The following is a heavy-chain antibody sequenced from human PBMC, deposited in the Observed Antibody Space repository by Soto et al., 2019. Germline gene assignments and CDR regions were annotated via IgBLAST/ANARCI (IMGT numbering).Heavy chain of an antibody. CDR1: GFTFSGSS. CDR2: IRSKANTYAT. Sequence: EVQLVESGGGLVQPGGSLKLSCAASGFTFSGSSMHWVRQASGKGLEWVGHIRSKANTYATAYAASVKGRFIIARDDSKHTAYLQMNSLKTEDTAVYYCAIQSGGSDYWGQGTLVTVSS. CDR3: AIQSGGSDY. V-gene: IGHV3-73*01. J-gene: IGHJ4*02. D-gene: IGHD2-15*01.